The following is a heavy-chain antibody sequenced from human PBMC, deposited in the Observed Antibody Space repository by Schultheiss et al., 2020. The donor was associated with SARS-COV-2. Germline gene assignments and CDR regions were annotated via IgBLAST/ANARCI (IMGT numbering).Heavy chain of an antibody. CDR2: IYYSGST. D-gene: IGHD3-10*01. V-gene: IGHV4-59*08. CDR1: GGSISSYY. CDR3: ARYGRLNLYYGMDV. J-gene: IGHJ6*02. Sequence: SETLSLTCTVSGGSISSYYWSWIRQPPGKGLERIGYIYYSGSTNYNPSLKSRVTISVDTSKNQFSLKLSSVTAADTAVYYCARYGRLNLYYGMDVWGQGTTVTVSS.